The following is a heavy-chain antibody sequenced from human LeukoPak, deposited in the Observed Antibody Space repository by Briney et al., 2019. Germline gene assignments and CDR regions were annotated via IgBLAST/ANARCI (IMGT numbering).Heavy chain of an antibody. V-gene: IGHV4-30-2*01. CDR1: GGSINSGSYG. D-gene: IGHD3-10*01. Sequence: SQTLSLTCAVSGGSINSGSYGWSWIRQPPGKGLEWIGYIYRSGSTLYNPSLKSRVSITIDKSKNQFSLKLNSVTAADTAFYFCARGGGFYGSGTTHFDYWGQGALVTVSS. CDR2: IYRSGST. CDR3: ARGGGFYGSGTTHFDY. J-gene: IGHJ4*02.